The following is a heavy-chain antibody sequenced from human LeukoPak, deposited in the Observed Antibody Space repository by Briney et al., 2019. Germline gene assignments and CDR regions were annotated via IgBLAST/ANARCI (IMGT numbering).Heavy chain of an antibody. Sequence: GGSLRLSCAASGFTFSSYDMSWVRQAPGKGLEWVSSITSGGSYIFYAVSVKGRFTISRDNAKKSLFLQMNSLRAEDTAVYYCARYSGTYRDYWGQGTLVTVSS. V-gene: IGHV3-21*01. D-gene: IGHD1-26*01. CDR3: ARYSGTYRDY. J-gene: IGHJ4*02. CDR1: GFTFSSYD. CDR2: ITSGGSYI.